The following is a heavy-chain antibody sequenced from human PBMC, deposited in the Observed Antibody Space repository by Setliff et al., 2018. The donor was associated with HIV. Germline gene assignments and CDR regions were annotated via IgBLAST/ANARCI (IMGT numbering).Heavy chain of an antibody. J-gene: IGHJ3*02. V-gene: IGHV4-34*01. CDR2: TNQSGGI. CDR1: GGSFSGYY. CDR3: ATASGYDLFMGAFDI. D-gene: IGHD5-12*01. Sequence: PSETLSLTCAVSGGSFSGYYWSWIRQPPGKGLEWIGETNQSGGINYNPSLKSRVTISIDTSKNQFSMKLYSVTAADTAVYYCATASGYDLFMGAFDIWGQGTMVTVSS.